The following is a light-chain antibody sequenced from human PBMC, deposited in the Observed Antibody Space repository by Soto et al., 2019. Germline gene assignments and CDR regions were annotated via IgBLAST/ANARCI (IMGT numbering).Light chain of an antibody. J-gene: IGKJ5*01. Sequence: EIGLKQSPGTLSLNPGERATLSCRASQRLASNYLAWYQQRPGQAPRLLLDGVSSRATGIPERFSGSWWGKDFPLASSRVEHEDFVVYFCQQYADPPITFGQGTR. V-gene: IGKV3-20*01. CDR2: GVS. CDR3: QQYADPPIT. CDR1: QRLASNY.